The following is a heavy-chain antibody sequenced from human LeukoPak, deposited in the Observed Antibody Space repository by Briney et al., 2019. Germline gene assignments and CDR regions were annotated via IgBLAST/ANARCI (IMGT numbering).Heavy chain of an antibody. Sequence: PGGSRRLSCAASGFTVSSNYMSWVRQAPGKGLEWVSVIYSGGSTYYADSVKGRFTISRDNSKNTLYLQMNSLRAEDTAVYYCARELLPQGHYYYGMDVWSQGTTVTVSS. CDR2: IYSGGST. CDR3: ARELLPQGHYYYGMDV. V-gene: IGHV3-66*02. CDR1: GFTVSSNY. J-gene: IGHJ6*02. D-gene: IGHD1-26*01.